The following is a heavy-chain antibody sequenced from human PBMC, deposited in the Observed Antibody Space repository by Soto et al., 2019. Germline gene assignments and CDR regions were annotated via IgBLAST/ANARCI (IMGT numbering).Heavy chain of an antibody. CDR1: GFSLSTNGVG. CDR3: AHTAPWLEYFDN. Sequence: QITLKESGPTLVKPTQTLTLTCTFSGFSLSTNGVGVGWIRQPPGKALEWLALIFWDDDKKYSPSLMSRLTITKDPSRIQVVLTITNMDPSDTAIYSCAHTAPWLEYFDNWGQGTLVTVPS. J-gene: IGHJ4*02. CDR2: IFWDDDK. V-gene: IGHV2-5*02. D-gene: IGHD6-19*01.